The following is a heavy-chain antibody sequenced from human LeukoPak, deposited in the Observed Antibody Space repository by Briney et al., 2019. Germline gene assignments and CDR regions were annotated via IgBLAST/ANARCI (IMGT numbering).Heavy chain of an antibody. J-gene: IGHJ4*02. V-gene: IGHV4-39*01. Sequence: SETLSLTCTVSGGSISSSNYYWGWIRQPPGKGLEWIGNVYYDGSTFYNPSLKSRVTISEDTSRNQFSLKLDSVTAADTALYYCARLGSVTTFGMVIQYYFDSWGQGTLVTVSS. CDR2: VYYDGST. CDR1: GGSISSSNYY. CDR3: ARLGSVTTFGMVIQYYFDS. D-gene: IGHD3-3*01.